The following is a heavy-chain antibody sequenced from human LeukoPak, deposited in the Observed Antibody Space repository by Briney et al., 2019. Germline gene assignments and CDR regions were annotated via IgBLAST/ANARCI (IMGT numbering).Heavy chain of an antibody. CDR2: INTNTGNP. V-gene: IGHV7-4-1*02. CDR1: GYTFTSYA. D-gene: IGHD2-21*02. Sequence: ASVKVSCKASGYTFTSYAMNWVRQAPGQGLEWMGWINTNTGNPTYAQGFTGRFVFSLDTSVSTAYLQISSLKAEDTAVYYCVRDPSDCGGDCRDEKGFDYWGQGTLVTVSS. J-gene: IGHJ4*02. CDR3: VRDPSDCGGDCRDEKGFDY.